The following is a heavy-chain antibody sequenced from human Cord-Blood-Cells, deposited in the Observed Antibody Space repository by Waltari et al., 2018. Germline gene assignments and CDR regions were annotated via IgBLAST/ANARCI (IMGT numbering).Heavy chain of an antibody. CDR3: AKKWYFDL. V-gene: IGHV3-23*01. CDR2: ISGSGGST. Sequence: EVPLLAAGGGVVQPGGSLRVACAASGVTFSSYAISWDRQAPGKGLGWVSAISGSGGSTYYADSVKGRFTISRDNSKNTLYLQMNSLRAEDTAVYYCAKKWYFDLWGRGTLVTVSS. CDR1: GVTFSSYA. J-gene: IGHJ2*01.